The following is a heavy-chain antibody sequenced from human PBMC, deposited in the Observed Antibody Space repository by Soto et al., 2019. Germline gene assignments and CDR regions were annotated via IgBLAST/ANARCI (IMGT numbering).Heavy chain of an antibody. CDR3: ARDSGVYDYVWGSYRHRRGFDP. CDR2: IYYSGST. Sequence: WKRKHPGKGLEWIGYIYYSGSTYYNPSLKSRVTISVDTSKNQFSLKLSSVTAADTAVYYCARDSGVYDYVWGSYRHRRGFDPWGQGTLVTVSS. V-gene: IGHV4-31*02. J-gene: IGHJ5*02. D-gene: IGHD3-16*02.